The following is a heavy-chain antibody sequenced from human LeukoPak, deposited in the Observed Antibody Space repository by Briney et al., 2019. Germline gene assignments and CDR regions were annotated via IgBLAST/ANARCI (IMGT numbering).Heavy chain of an antibody. CDR3: ARGGSEFDY. CDR2: INPSGGST. D-gene: IGHD2-15*01. V-gene: IGHV1-46*01. CDR1: GGTFSSYA. Sequence: ASVKVSCKASGGTFSSYAISWVRQAPGQGLEWMGIINPSGGSTSYAQKFQGRVTMTRDTSTSTVYMELSSLRSEDTAVYYCARGGSEFDYWGQGTLVTVSS. J-gene: IGHJ4*02.